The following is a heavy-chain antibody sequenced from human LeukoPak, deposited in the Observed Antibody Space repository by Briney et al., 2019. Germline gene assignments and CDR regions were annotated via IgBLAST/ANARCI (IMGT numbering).Heavy chain of an antibody. CDR3: ARGFLAPYYDSPDAFDI. D-gene: IGHD3-22*01. CDR1: GGSISSSSYY. V-gene: IGHV4-39*07. Sequence: SETLSLTCTVSGGSISSSSYYWGWIRQPPGKGLEWIGSIYYSGSTYYNPSLKSRVTISVDTSKNQFSLKLSSVTAADTAVYYCARGFLAPYYDSPDAFDIWGQGTMVTVSS. J-gene: IGHJ3*02. CDR2: IYYSGST.